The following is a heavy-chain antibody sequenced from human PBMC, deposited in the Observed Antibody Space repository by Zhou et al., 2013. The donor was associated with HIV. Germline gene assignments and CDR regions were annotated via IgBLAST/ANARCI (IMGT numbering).Heavy chain of an antibody. CDR1: GYTFTGYY. CDR2: INPNSGGT. CDR3: VRTAYCETDPCKGWVFPH. D-gene: IGHD2-21*01. Sequence: QVQLVQSGAEVKKPGASVKVSCKASGYTFTGYYMHWVRQAPGQGLEWMGWINPNSGGTNFAQKFQGRVTMTRDTSISTAYMELSRLRSDDTAVYYCVRTAYCETDPCKGWVFPHWGQGTPVIVSS. J-gene: IGHJ1*01. V-gene: IGHV1-2*02.